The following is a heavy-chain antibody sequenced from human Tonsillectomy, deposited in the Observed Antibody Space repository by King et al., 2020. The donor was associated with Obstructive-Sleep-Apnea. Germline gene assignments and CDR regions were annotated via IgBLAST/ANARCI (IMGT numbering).Heavy chain of an antibody. J-gene: IGHJ4*02. CDR1: GGTFSSYA. CDR3: ARGVLLWFGELSY. CDR2: IIPILGIA. Sequence: EQLVQSGAEVKKPGSSVKVSCKASGGTFSSYAISWVRQAPGQGLEWMGRIIPILGIANYAQKFQGRVTITADKSTSTAYMELSSLRSEDTAVYYCARGVLLWFGELSYWGQGTLVTVSS. V-gene: IGHV1-69*09. D-gene: IGHD3-10*01.